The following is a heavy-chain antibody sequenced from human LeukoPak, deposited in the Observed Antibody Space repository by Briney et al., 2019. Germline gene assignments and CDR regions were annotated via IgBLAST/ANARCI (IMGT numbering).Heavy chain of an antibody. D-gene: IGHD1-26*01. J-gene: IGHJ2*01. CDR2: IQSLIDGGTV. Sequence: GGSLRLSCAASGFTFIDAWMSWVRQAPGKGLEWVGRIQSLIDGGTVDYAANVKGRFTVSRDDPKKTLYLQMNSLNTEDTAVYYCATQVGASYWYFDLWGRGTLVTVSS. CDR3: ATQVGASYWYFDL. CDR1: GFTFIDAW. V-gene: IGHV3-15*01.